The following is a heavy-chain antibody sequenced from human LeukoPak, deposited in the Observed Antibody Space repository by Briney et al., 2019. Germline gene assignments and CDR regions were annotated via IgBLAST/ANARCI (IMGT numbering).Heavy chain of an antibody. CDR2: IYYSGST. V-gene: IGHV4-30-4*08. J-gene: IGHJ4*02. CDR1: GGSMLSGDYF. Sequence: KPSQTLSLTCTVSGGSMLSGDYFWSWVRQPPGKGLDWIGYIYYSGSTYYNPSLKSRVTISVDTSKNQFSLKLSSVTAADTAVYYCARGPGGRYSSSWYRPRGKEGIDYWGQGTLVTVSS. CDR3: ARGPGGRYSSSWYRPRGKEGIDY. D-gene: IGHD6-13*01.